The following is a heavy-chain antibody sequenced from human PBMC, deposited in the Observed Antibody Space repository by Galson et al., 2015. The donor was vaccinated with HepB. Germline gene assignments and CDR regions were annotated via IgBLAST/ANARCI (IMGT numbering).Heavy chain of an antibody. V-gene: IGHV5-51*03. J-gene: IGHJ6*02. Sequence: SGAEVKKPGESLKISCKGSGYSFTSYWIGCVRQMPGKGLEWMGIIYPGDSDTRYSPSFQGQVTISADKSISTAYLQWSSLKASDTAMYYCARSPTEDYYDSSGYRTYYYYGMDVWGQGTTVTVSS. CDR2: IYPGDSDT. CDR1: GYSFTSYW. CDR3: ARSPTEDYYDSSGYRTYYYYGMDV. D-gene: IGHD3-22*01.